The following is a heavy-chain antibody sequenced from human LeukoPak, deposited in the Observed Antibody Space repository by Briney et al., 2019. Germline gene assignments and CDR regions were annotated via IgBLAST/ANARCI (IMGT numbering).Heavy chain of an antibody. CDR2: IRTYNGDT. CDR1: GGTFSSYA. CDR3: ARALSGNYGRVYFTEFDD. Sequence: VASVKVSCKASGGTFSSYAISWVRQAPGQGPEWMGWIRTYNGDTTYAPKLQGRVTMTTDTSTRTIYLDMRNLTSDDTAVYYCARALSGNYGRVYFTEFDDWGQGTLVTVSS. V-gene: IGHV1-18*01. J-gene: IGHJ4*02. D-gene: IGHD2/OR15-2a*01.